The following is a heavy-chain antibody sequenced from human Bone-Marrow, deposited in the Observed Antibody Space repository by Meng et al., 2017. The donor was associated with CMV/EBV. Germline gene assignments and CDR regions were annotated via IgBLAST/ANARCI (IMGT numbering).Heavy chain of an antibody. CDR1: GFTFSNYN. CDR2: ISSSSSYI. D-gene: IGHD4-17*01. V-gene: IGHV3-21*01. J-gene: IGHJ4*02. Sequence: GESLKISCAASGFTFSNYNMGWVRQAPGKGLEWVSSISSSSSYIYFADSVKGRFTISRDNAKNSLYLQMNSLRPEDTAVYYCTLRAYWGQGTWVTVSS. CDR3: TLRAY.